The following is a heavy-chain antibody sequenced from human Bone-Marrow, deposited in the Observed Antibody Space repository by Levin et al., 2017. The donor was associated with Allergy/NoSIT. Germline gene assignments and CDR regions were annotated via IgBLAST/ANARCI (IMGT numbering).Heavy chain of an antibody. CDR1: GFSFTTYS. V-gene: IGHV3-48*01. CDR2: ISSSSTTK. D-gene: IGHD5-18*01. Sequence: GESLKISCAASGFSFTTYSMNWVRQAPGKGLEWLSYISSSSTTKQYADSVKGRFTISRDDAKNLLYLQMNSLRAEDTAVYYCAKDHIYGIDYWGQGTLVTVS. CDR3: AKDHIYGIDY. J-gene: IGHJ4*02.